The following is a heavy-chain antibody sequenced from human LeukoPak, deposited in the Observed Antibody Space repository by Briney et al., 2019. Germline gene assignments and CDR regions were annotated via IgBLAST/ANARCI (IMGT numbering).Heavy chain of an antibody. D-gene: IGHD6-13*01. CDR1: GFTFSSYW. Sequence: GGSLRLSCAASGFTFSSYWMHWVRQAPGKGLVWVSRINSGGSSTSYADSVKGRFTISRDNAKNTLYLQMNSLRAEDTAVYYCARVMSSSWYYYYYGMDVWGQGTTVTVSS. CDR3: ARVMSSSWYYYYYGMDV. CDR2: INSGGSST. J-gene: IGHJ6*02. V-gene: IGHV3-74*01.